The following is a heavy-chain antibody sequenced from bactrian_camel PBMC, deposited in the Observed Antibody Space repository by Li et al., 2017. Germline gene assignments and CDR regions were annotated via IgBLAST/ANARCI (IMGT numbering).Heavy chain of an antibody. V-gene: IGHV3S25*01. J-gene: IGHJ4*01. CDR3: AAAMGGWVVAGPMDPDEMHY. CDR2: SSSGALSL. CDR1: GFTFRKYF. Sequence: QVQLVESGGGLVQPGISLRLSCAGSGFTFRKYFMNWVRQGPGKGLEWVSSSSSGALSLVYADSVKGRFTISRDNAKNTVYLQMNSLKPEDTAMYYCAAAMGGWVVAGPMDPDEMHYWGQGTQVTVS. D-gene: IGHD1*01.